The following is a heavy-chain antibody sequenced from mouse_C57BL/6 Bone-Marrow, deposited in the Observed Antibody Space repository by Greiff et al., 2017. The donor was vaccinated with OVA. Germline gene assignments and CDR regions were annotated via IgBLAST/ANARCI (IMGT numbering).Heavy chain of an antibody. D-gene: IGHD2-5*01. Sequence: VKVVESGPGLVAPSQSLSITCTVSGFSLTSYGVDWVRQSPGKGLEWLGVIWGVGSTNYNSALKSRLSISKDNSKSQVFLKMNSLQTDDTAMYYCASLYYSNYDWFAYWGQGTLVTVSA. CDR2: IWGVGST. CDR1: GFSLTSYG. CDR3: ASLYYSNYDWFAY. J-gene: IGHJ3*01. V-gene: IGHV2-6*01.